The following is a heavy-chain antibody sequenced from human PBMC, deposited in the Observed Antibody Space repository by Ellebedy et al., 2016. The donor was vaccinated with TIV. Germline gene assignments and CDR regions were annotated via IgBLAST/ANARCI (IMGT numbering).Heavy chain of an antibody. V-gene: IGHV6-1*01. CDR3: ARDDCSGGSCHWWFAP. CDR2: TYYRSKWYN. J-gene: IGHJ5*02. D-gene: IGHD2-15*01. CDR1: GDSVSRNSVA. Sequence: SQTLSLTCAISGDSVSRNSVAWNWIRQSPSRGLEWLGRTYYRSKWYNDYAVSVKSRITINPDTSKNQFSLQLNSATPEDTAVYYCARDDCSGGSCHWWFAPWGQGTLVTVSS.